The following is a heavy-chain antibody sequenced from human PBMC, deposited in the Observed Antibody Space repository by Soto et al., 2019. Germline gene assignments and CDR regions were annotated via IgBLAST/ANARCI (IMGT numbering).Heavy chain of an antibody. D-gene: IGHD3-10*01. CDR3: ARAYYFGSGTSYTLYY. CDR1: GFTFSNYG. Sequence: GGSLRLSCAASGFTFSNYGMHWVRQAPGKGLEWVAVISDDGVSKYYADSVQGRFTISRDNSESAVFLQMNSLRPDDTALYFCARAYYFGSGTSYTLYYWGQGTHVTVSP. J-gene: IGHJ4*02. CDR2: ISDDGVSK. V-gene: IGHV3-30*03.